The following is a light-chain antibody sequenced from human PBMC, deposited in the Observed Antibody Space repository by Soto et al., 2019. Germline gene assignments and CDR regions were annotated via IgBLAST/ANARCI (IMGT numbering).Light chain of an antibody. V-gene: IGKV1-5*03. CDR2: KAS. CDR1: QSISSW. Sequence: DIQMTQSPSTLSASVGDRVTITCRASQSISSWLAWYRQKPGKAPKLLIYKASSLESGGPSRFSGSGTGTEFTLTISSLQPDDFASYYCQPYNSYSRNTFGQGTKLEIK. J-gene: IGKJ2*01. CDR3: QPYNSYSRNT.